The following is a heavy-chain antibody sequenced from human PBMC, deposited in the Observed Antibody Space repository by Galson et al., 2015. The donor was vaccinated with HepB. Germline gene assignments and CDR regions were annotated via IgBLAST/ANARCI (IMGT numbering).Heavy chain of an antibody. V-gene: IGHV3-74*01. CDR3: ARSSHGYNYIDYYYGMDV. D-gene: IGHD5-24*01. CDR1: GFTFSIHW. Sequence: SLRLSYAAPGFTFSIHWVHCVRQAPGKGLVWVSPINSDGSSTSYADSVKGRFTISTDNAKNTLYLQMNSLRAEDTAVYYCARSSHGYNYIDYYYGMDVWGQGTTVTVSS. CDR2: INSDGSST. J-gene: IGHJ6*02.